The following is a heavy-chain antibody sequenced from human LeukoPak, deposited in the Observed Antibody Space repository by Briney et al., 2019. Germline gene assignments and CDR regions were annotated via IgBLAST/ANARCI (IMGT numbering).Heavy chain of an antibody. D-gene: IGHD3-22*01. CDR2: IIPILGIA. CDR3: ARGAYYYDSSGPNDAFDI. J-gene: IGHJ3*02. Sequence: SVKVSCKASGGTFSSYPFTWVRQAPGQGLEWMGRIIPILGIANYAQKFQGRVTITADKSTSTAYMELSSLRSEDTAVYYCARGAYYYDSSGPNDAFDIWGQGTMVTVSS. V-gene: IGHV1-69*04. CDR1: GGTFSSYP.